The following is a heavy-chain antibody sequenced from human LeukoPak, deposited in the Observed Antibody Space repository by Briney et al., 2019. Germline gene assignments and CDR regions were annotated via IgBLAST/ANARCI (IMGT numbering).Heavy chain of an antibody. J-gene: IGHJ4*02. CDR1: GYTFTGYY. D-gene: IGHD2-2*01. CDR2: INPNSGGT. Sequence: GASVKVSCKASGYTFTGYYMHWVRQAPGQGLEWMGWINPNSGGTNYAQKFQGRVTMTRDTSISTAYMELSRLRSDDTAVYYCARDEGYCSSASCSAELDYWGQGMLVTVSS. CDR3: ARDEGYCSSASCSAELDY. V-gene: IGHV1-2*02.